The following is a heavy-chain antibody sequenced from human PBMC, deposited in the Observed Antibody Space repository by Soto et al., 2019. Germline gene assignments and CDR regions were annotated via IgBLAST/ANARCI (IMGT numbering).Heavy chain of an antibody. D-gene: IGHD3-16*01. V-gene: IGHV5-51*01. CDR1: GYTVTAYW. J-gene: IGHJ4*02. CDR2: IYPSDSDS. CDR3: ARRAGVMVPFDY. Sequence: PGDSLKISCNTSGYTVTAYWVGWVRQRPGEGLEWMGIIYPSDSDSRYSPSFQGHVMFSVDKSLETAYLELKSLKTSDTAVYFCARRAGVMVPFDYWGQGTQVTVSS.